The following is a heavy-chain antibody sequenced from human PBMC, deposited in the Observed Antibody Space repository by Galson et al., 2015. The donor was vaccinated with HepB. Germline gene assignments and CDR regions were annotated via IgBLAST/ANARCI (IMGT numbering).Heavy chain of an antibody. D-gene: IGHD3-3*01. CDR2: INTNTGNP. Sequence: SGAEVKKPGASVKVSCKASGYTFSSYVMNWVRQAPGQGLEWMGWINTNTGNPTYAQGFTGRFVFSLDTSVSTAYLHISSLKAEDTAVYYCARGRFLEWLLYSPPEVGLDLWGQGTLVTVSA. CDR1: GYTFSSYV. J-gene: IGHJ5*02. CDR3: ARGRFLEWLLYSPPEVGLDL. V-gene: IGHV7-4-1*02.